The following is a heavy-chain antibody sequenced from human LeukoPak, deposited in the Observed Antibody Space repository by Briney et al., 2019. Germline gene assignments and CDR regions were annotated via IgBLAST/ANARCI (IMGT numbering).Heavy chain of an antibody. J-gene: IGHJ4*02. Sequence: HSGGTLRLSCAASGFTFSSYGMSWVRQAPGKGLEWVSAISSSGSTIYYADSVKGRFTISRDNAKNSLYLQMNSLRAEDTAVYYCAREAYSSAEPKFDYWGQGTLVTVSS. V-gene: IGHV3-48*04. CDR1: GFTFSSYG. CDR3: AREAYSSAEPKFDY. CDR2: ISSSGSTI. D-gene: IGHD6-19*01.